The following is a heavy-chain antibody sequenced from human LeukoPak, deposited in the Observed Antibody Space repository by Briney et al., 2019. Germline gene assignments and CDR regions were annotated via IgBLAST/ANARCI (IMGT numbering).Heavy chain of an antibody. Sequence: GGSLRLSCAASGFTFSSYGMHWGRQAPGKGLEGVAFIRYDGSNKYYADYVKGHFTISRDNSKNTLYLQMNSLRAEDTAVYYCARDAYDSSGPGAFDIWGQGTMVTVSS. CDR1: GFTFSSYG. D-gene: IGHD3-22*01. CDR2: IRYDGSNK. V-gene: IGHV3-30*02. CDR3: ARDAYDSSGPGAFDI. J-gene: IGHJ3*02.